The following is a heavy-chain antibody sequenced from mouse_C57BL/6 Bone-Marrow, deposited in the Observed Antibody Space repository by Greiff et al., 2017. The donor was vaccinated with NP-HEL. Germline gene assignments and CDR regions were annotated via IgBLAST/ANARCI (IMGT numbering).Heavy chain of an antibody. CDR3: ARATYYDYDEAMDF. D-gene: IGHD2-4*01. Sequence: EVQLQQSGPELVKPGASVKISCKASGYTFTDYYMNWVKQSHGKSLEWIGDINPNNGGNSYNQKFKGKATLTVDKSSSTAYMELRSLTSEDSAVYYCARATYYDYDEAMDFWGQGTSVTVSA. CDR1: GYTFTDYY. J-gene: IGHJ4*01. CDR2: INPNNGGN. V-gene: IGHV1-26*01.